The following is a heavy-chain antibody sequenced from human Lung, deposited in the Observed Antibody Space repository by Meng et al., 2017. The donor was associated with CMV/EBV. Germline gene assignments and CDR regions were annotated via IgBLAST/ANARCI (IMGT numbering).Heavy chain of an antibody. J-gene: IGHJ6*02. CDR3: AKVYTSTNWGYYYGMDV. CDR1: GFSFSSYA. Sequence: SCAASGFSFSSYAMNWVRQAPGRELEWVSLIYSGGSDTYYVDSVKGRFTISRDDSKNTLYLQMHSLAADDTAIYYCAKVYTSTNWGYYYGMDVWGQGXTVTVSS. D-gene: IGHD2-2*01. V-gene: IGHV3-23*03. CDR2: IYSGGSDT.